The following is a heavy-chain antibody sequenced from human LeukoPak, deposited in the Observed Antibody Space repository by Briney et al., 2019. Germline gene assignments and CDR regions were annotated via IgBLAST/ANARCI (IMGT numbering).Heavy chain of an antibody. D-gene: IGHD6-19*01. J-gene: IGHJ3*02. CDR3: AKGPGIAVAFDN. CDR2: ISGSGGST. V-gene: IGHV3-23*01. CDR1: GFTFSSYA. Sequence: GGSLRLSCAASGFTFSSYAMSWVRQAPGKGLEWVSAISGSGGSTYYADSVKGRFTISRDNSQNTLYLQMNSLRAEDTAVYYCAKGPGIAVAFDNWGQGTMVTVSS.